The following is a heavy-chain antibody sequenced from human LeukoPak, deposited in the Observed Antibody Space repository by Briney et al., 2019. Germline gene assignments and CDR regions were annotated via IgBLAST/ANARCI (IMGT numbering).Heavy chain of an antibody. Sequence: PGGSLRLSCAASGFTFSSYGMHWVRQAPGKGLEWVAVISYDGSNKYYADSVKGRFTISRDNSKNTLYLQMNSLRAEDTAVYYCAKLANYYYYYMDVWGKGTTVTVSS. CDR2: ISYDGSNK. V-gene: IGHV3-30*18. J-gene: IGHJ6*03. CDR1: GFTFSSYG. CDR3: AKLANYYYYYMDV.